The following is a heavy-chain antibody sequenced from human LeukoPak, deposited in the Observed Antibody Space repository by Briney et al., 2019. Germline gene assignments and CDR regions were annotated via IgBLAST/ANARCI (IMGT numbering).Heavy chain of an antibody. D-gene: IGHD3-3*01. V-gene: IGHV1-2*02. CDR3: AREYDFWGNLDY. CDR2: INPNSGGT. Sequence: GPVKVSCKASGYTFTGYYMHWVRQAPGQGLEWMGWINPNSGGTNYAQKFQGRVTITRDTSISTAYMELSRLRSDDTAVYYCAREYDFWGNLDYWGQGTLVTVSS. CDR1: GYTFTGYY. J-gene: IGHJ4*02.